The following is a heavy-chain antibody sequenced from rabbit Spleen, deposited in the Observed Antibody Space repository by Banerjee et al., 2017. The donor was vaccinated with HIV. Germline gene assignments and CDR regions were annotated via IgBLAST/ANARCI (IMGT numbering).Heavy chain of an antibody. CDR3: ARDTSSSFSSYGMDL. V-gene: IGHV1S40*01. CDR2: IVGSSSGFT. CDR1: GFDFSSSDY. D-gene: IGHD1-1*01. J-gene: IGHJ6*01. Sequence: QSLEESGGDLVKPGASLTLTCKASGFDFSSSDYMCWVRQAPGKGLEWISCIVGSSSGFTYSATWAKGRFTCSKTSSTTVTLQMTSLTAADTATYFCARDTSSSFSSYGMDLWGQGTLVTVS.